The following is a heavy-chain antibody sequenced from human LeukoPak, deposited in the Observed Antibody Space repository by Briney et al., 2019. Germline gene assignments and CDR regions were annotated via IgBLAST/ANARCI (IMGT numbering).Heavy chain of an antibody. CDR1: GGSISSYY. V-gene: IGHV4-59*01. CDR2: IYYSGST. Sequence: PSGTLSLTCTVSGGSISSYYWSWIRQPPGKGLEWIGYIYYSGSTNYNPSLKSRVTISVDTSKNQFSLKLSSVTAADTAVYYCASTPEIYCSGGSCYPGWGWFDPWGQGTLVTVSS. J-gene: IGHJ5*02. CDR3: ASTPEIYCSGGSCYPGWGWFDP. D-gene: IGHD2-15*01.